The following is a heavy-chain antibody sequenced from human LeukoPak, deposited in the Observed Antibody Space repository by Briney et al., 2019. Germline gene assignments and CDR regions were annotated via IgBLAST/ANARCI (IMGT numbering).Heavy chain of an antibody. CDR1: GFTFSISS. J-gene: IGHJ3*02. V-gene: IGHV3-48*02. CDR2: VTGSGSNI. CDR3: ARDHHYAFDI. Sequence: GGSLRLSCAASGFTFSISSVNWVRQAPGKGLEWVAYVTGSGSNIQYADSVKGRFTISRDNARNSLYLQMNSLRDDDTAVYYCARDHHYAFDIWGQGTMVTVSS.